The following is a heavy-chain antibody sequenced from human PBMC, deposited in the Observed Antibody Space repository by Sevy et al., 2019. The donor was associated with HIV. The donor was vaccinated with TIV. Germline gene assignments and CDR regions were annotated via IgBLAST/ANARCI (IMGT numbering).Heavy chain of an antibody. V-gene: IGHV4-34*01. CDR1: GGSFSGYY. D-gene: IGHD2-2*01. Sequence: SETLSLTCAVYGGSFSGYYWSWIRQPPGKGLEWVGEINHSGSTNCNPSLKSRVTISVDTSNNQFSLKLSSVTAADTAVYYCARHCSSSSCSHAFDIWGQGTMVTVSS. J-gene: IGHJ3*02. CDR2: INHSGST. CDR3: ARHCSSSSCSHAFDI.